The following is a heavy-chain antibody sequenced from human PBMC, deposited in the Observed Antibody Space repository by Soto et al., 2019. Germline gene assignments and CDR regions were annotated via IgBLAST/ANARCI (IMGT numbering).Heavy chain of an antibody. CDR2: IYYNGST. Sequence: QVQLQESGPGLVKPSETLSLICTVSGGSVRSGSYYWSWLRQQPRKGLAWIGYIYYNGSTDYNPSLKSRVTISVDTSKTQFSLRLRSVTAADTAVYYCAILPVDSGGWGVDYWGQGTLVTVSS. V-gene: IGHV4-61*01. CDR1: GGSVRSGSYY. J-gene: IGHJ4*02. D-gene: IGHD3-16*01. CDR3: AILPVDSGGWGVDY.